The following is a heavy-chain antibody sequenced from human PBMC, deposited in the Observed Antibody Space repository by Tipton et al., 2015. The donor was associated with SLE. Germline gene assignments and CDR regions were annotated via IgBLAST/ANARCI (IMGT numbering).Heavy chain of an antibody. Sequence: LRLSCAVSGGSISSGGYSWSWIRQPPGKGLEWIGHIYHSGTTYYNPSLKSRVTISVDRSKNRFSLKLSSLTAADTAVYHCARGAIHYYGMDVWGRGTTVTVSS. V-gene: IGHV4-30-2*01. CDR3: ARGAIHYYGMDV. CDR2: IYHSGTT. D-gene: IGHD3-3*01. CDR1: GGSISSGGYS. J-gene: IGHJ6*02.